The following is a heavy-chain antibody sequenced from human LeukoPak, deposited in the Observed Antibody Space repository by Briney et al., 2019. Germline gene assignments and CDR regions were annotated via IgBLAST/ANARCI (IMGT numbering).Heavy chain of an antibody. CDR2: IYYSGTT. J-gene: IGHJ4*02. V-gene: IGHV4-39*01. D-gene: IGHD3-22*01. CDR1: GGFTATRNYY. CDR3: ASQSRNYYQSGEFRTWIDY. Sequence: SETLSLTCSVSGGFTATRNYYWGWIRQPPRKGLEWIGSIYYSGTTNYNPSLKTRVTISVDTSKNQFSLKLTSVTAADTAVYYCASQSRNYYQSGEFRTWIDYWGQGTLVTASP.